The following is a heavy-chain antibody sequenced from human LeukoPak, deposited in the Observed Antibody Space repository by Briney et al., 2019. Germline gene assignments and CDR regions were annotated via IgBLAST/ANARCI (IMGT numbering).Heavy chain of an antibody. J-gene: IGHJ5*02. CDR3: AKNGDIVVVPAVVNWFDL. V-gene: IGHV3-23*01. CDR1: GFTFSSYA. D-gene: IGHD2-2*01. CDR2: ISGSGGST. Sequence: GGSLRLSCAAFGFTFSSYAMSWVRQAPGKGLEWVSAISGSGGSTYYADSVKGRFTISRDNSKNTLYLQMNSLRAEDTAVYYCAKNGDIVVVPAVVNWFDLWGQGTLVTVSS.